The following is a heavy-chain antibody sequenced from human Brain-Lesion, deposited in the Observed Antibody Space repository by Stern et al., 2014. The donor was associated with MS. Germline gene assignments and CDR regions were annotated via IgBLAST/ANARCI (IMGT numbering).Heavy chain of an antibody. V-gene: IGHV5-51*01. CDR3: ARRGDSSSSGFDY. CDR1: GYRFTSNW. J-gene: IGHJ4*02. D-gene: IGHD6-6*01. CDR2: IWPGDSDT. Sequence: EMQLVESGAEVKKPGESLKISCKGSGYRFTSNWIGWGRQMPGKGLEWMGIIWPGDSDTRYSTSFQGQVTISADKSISTAYLQWSSLQASDTAMYYCARRGDSSSSGFDYWGQGTLVIVSS.